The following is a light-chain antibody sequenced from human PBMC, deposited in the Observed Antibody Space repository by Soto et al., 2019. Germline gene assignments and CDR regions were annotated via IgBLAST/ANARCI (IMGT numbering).Light chain of an antibody. CDR3: ETCDSNTRV. Sequence: QLVLTQSSSASASLGSSVKLTCTLSSGHSSYIIAWHHQQPGKAPRYLMKLEGSGSYNKGSGVPDRFSGSSSGADRYLTISNLQFADEANYYCETCDSNTRVFGGGTKLTVL. J-gene: IGLJ2*01. CDR1: SGHSSYI. CDR2: LEGSGSY. V-gene: IGLV4-60*02.